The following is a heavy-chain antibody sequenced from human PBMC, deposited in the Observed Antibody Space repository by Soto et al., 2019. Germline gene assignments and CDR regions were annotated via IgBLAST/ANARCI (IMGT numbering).Heavy chain of an antibody. D-gene: IGHD6-13*01. J-gene: IGHJ5*02. V-gene: IGHV1-18*04. CDR3: AREAGGGQLVRGWFDP. CDR1: GYTFTSYG. Sequence: QVQLVQSGAEVKKPGASVKVSCKASGYTFTSYGISWVRQAPGQGLEWMGWISAYNGNTNYAQKHQGRGTMTTDTSTSTAYMELGGLRSDDTAVYYCAREAGGGQLVRGWFDPWGQGTLVTVSS. CDR2: ISAYNGNT.